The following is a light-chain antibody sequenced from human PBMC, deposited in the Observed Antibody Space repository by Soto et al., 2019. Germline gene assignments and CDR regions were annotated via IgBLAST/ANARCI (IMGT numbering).Light chain of an antibody. CDR1: QSVSSS. V-gene: IGKV3-15*01. J-gene: IGKJ1*01. CDR3: QQYNNWPIT. CDR2: AAS. Sequence: EIMMTQSPATLSVSPGERATLSCRASQSVSSSLAWYQQKPGQAPRLLIYAASTRATGIPARFSGSGSGTEFTLTINSLQSEDFAVYSCQQYNNWPITFGQGTKVDIK.